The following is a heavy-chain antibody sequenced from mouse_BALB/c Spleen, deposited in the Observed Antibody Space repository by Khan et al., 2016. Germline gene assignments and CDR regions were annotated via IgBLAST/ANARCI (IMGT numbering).Heavy chain of an antibody. Sequence: EVELVESGGGLVQPGGSLRLSCATSGFTFTDYYISWVRQPPGKALEWLGFIRNKANGYTTEYSASVKGQFTISRDNSHNILYLQMNTLRAKVRATDYCARDMVTGVYWYFDVSGAGTTVTVSS. CDR2: IRNKANGYTT. D-gene: IGHD2-13*01. V-gene: IGHV7-3*02. CDR1: GFTFTDYY. J-gene: IGHJ1*01. CDR3: ARDMVTGVYWYFDV.